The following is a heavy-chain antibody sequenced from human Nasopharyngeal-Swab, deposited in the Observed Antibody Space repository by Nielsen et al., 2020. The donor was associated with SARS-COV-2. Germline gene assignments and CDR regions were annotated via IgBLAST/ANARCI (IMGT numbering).Heavy chain of an antibody. CDR1: GGSISSGSYY. D-gene: IGHD3-10*01. CDR3: ARDVTMVRGAQYNWFDP. CDR2: IYTSGST. V-gene: IGHV4-61*02. Sequence: SETLSLTCTVSGGSISSGSYYWSWIRQPAGKGLEWIGRIYTSGSTNYNPSLKSRVTISVDTSKNQFSLKLSSVTAADTAVYYCARDVTMVRGAQYNWFDPWGQGTLVTASS. J-gene: IGHJ5*02.